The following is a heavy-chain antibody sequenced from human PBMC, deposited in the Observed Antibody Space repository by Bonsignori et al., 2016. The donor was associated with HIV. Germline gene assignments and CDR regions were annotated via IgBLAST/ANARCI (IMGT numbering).Heavy chain of an antibody. V-gene: IGHV1-69-2*01. Sequence: WVRQAPGQGPEWMGHVDPVSGGTVYAENFQGRITMTTDTSSATVYMELSSLRSEDTAFYFCAKDRLGLSNQMDHWGQGTKVTVSS. J-gene: IGHJ4*02. CDR2: VDPVSGGT. D-gene: IGHD1-7*01. CDR3: AKDRLGLSNQMDH.